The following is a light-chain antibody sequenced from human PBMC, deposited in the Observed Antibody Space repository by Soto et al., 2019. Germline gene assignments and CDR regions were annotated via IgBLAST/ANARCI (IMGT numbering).Light chain of an antibody. J-gene: IGLJ1*01. Sequence: QSALTQPPSAAGSTGQSVTISCTGTSSDVGGYNSVSWFQQHPGKPPKLMIYEVTKLPSGVPDRFSGSKSGNTASLTVSGLQAEDEADYYCSSSAGNNNYVFGTGTKVTVL. V-gene: IGLV2-8*01. CDR1: SSDVGGYNS. CDR2: EVT. CDR3: SSSAGNNNYV.